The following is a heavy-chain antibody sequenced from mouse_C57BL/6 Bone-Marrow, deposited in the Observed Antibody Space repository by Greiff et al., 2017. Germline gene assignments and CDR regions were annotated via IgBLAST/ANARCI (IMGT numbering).Heavy chain of an antibody. CDR3: ARKGYGSSCWYFDV. Sequence: KPSQSLSITCTVSGFSLTSYGVHWVRQSPGKGLEWLGVIWSGGSTDYNAAFISRLSISKDNSKSQVFFKMNSLQADDTAIYYCARKGYGSSCWYFDVWGTGTTVTVSS. D-gene: IGHD1-1*01. V-gene: IGHV2-2*01. J-gene: IGHJ1*03. CDR1: GFSLTSYG. CDR2: IWSGGST.